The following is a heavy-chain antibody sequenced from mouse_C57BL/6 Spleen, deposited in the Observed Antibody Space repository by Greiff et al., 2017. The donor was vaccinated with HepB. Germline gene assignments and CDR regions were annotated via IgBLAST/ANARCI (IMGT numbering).Heavy chain of an antibody. Sequence: QVQLKQPGAELVKPGASVKLSCKASGYTFTSYWMHWVKQRPGQGLEWIGMIHPNSGSTNYNEKFKSKATLTVDKSSSTAYMQLSSLTSEDSAVYYCAREERLGRGFAYWGQGTLVTVSA. CDR1: GYTFTSYW. CDR2: IHPNSGST. D-gene: IGHD4-1*01. CDR3: AREERLGRGFAY. V-gene: IGHV1-64*01. J-gene: IGHJ3*01.